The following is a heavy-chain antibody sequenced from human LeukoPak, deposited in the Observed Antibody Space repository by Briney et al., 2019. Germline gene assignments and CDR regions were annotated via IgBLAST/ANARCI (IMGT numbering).Heavy chain of an antibody. D-gene: IGHD6-6*01. CDR2: ISWNSGTI. Sequence: GGSLRLSCAASGFTFDDYAMHWVRHAPGKGLEWVSSISWNSGTIGSADSVKGRFTISRDNAKNSLYLQMNSLRPEDTALYYCTKDASSSSSYSDHWGQGTLVTVSS. CDR1: GFTFDDYA. J-gene: IGHJ4*02. V-gene: IGHV3-9*01. CDR3: TKDASSSSSYSDH.